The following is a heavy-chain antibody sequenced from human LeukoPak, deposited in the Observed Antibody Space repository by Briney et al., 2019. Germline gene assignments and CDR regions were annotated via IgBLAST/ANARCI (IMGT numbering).Heavy chain of an antibody. Sequence: GGSLRLSCAASGFTFSDYNMNWVRQAPAKGLEWVSSISSGSSYIYYADSVKGRFTISRDNTKYSLYLQMNSLRAEDTAAYYCVIGSGLFVYWGQGTLVTVSS. J-gene: IGHJ4*02. CDR2: ISSGSSYI. D-gene: IGHD3-10*01. CDR1: GFTFSDYN. V-gene: IGHV3-21*01. CDR3: VIGSGLFVY.